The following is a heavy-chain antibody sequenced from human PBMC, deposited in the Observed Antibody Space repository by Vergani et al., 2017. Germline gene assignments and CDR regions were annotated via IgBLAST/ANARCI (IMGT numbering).Heavy chain of an antibody. J-gene: IGHJ4*02. Sequence: QVQLQESGPGLVKPSETLSLTCTVSGGSISSYYWSWIRQPPGKGLEWIGYIYYSGSTNYNPSLKSRVTISVDTSKNQFSLKLSSVTAADTAVYYCARSPKVTAYFDGWGRGTLVTVSS. CDR1: GGSISSYY. D-gene: IGHD2-2*01. CDR2: IYYSGST. CDR3: ARSPKVTAYFDG. V-gene: IGHV4-59*01.